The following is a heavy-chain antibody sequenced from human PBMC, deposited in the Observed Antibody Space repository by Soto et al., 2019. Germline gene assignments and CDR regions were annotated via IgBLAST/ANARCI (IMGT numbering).Heavy chain of an antibody. CDR1: GFTLSDYH. D-gene: IGHD3-9*01. J-gene: IGHJ6*02. CDR2: ITAIGNII. CDR3: ARVQSDDWYNYGIDV. V-gene: IGHV3-11*01. Sequence: GGSLRLACDASGFTLSDYHMSWIRQAPGKGLEWVSYITAIGNIIYYAASVKGRFTISRDNAKNSLSLQMNSLRADDTAVYFCARVQSDDWYNYGIDVWGQGTTVTVSS.